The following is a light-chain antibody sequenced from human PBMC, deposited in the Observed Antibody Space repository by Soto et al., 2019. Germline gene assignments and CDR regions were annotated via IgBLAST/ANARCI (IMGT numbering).Light chain of an antibody. CDR2: DAS. Sequence: DIQMTQSPSTLSASVGGRVTITCRASQSISTWLAWYQQKPGKAPKLLIYDASSLESGVPSRFSGNGSGTEFTLTISSLQPEDFASYFCQQYNSYSTFGQGTKVDIK. CDR3: QQYNSYST. J-gene: IGKJ1*01. CDR1: QSISTW. V-gene: IGKV1-5*01.